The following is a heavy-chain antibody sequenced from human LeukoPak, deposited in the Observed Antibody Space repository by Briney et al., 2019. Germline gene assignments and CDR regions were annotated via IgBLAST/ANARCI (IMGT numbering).Heavy chain of an antibody. CDR1: GGTFSSYA. CDR3: AREAITMVRGVIITSRWFDP. D-gene: IGHD3-10*01. V-gene: IGHV1-69*13. CDR2: IIPIFGTA. J-gene: IGHJ5*02. Sequence: ASVKVSCKASGGTFSSYAISWVRQAPGQGLEWMGGIIPIFGTANYAQKFQGRVTITADESTSTACMELSSLRSEDTAVYYCAREAITMVRGVIITSRWFDPWGQGTLVTVSS.